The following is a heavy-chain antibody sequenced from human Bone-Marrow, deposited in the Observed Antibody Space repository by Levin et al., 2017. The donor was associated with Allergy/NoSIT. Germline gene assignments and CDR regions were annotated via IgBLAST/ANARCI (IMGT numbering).Heavy chain of an antibody. CDR3: ATMSRYYYETSGPYRVFDY. D-gene: IGHD3-22*01. V-gene: IGHV4-39*01. Sequence: GSLRLSCTVSGGSVRTGTYYWGWIRQPPGKGLEWIGSIYYSGSTYYNPSLKSRVTISVDTSKNQFSLRLSSVTAADTAVYYCATMSRYYYETSGPYRVFDYWGQGALVTVSS. CDR2: IYYSGST. J-gene: IGHJ4*02. CDR1: GGSVRTGTYY.